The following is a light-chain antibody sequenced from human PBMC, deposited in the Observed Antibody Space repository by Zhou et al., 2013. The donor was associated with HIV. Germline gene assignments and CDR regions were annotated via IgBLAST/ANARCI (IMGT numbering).Light chain of an antibody. V-gene: IGKV1-33*01. CDR2: DAS. CDR3: QQFDNLRVT. CDR1: QDISNY. Sequence: DIQMTQSPSSLSASVGDRVTITCQASQDISNYLNWYQQKPGKAPKLLIYDASNLETGVPSRFTGSGSGTDFTFTISSLQPEDIATYYCQQFDNLRVTFGPGTKVGYQT. J-gene: IGKJ3*01.